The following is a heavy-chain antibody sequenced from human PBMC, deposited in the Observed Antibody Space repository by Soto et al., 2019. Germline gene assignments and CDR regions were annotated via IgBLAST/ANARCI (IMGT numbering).Heavy chain of an antibody. J-gene: IGHJ6*02. CDR2: IKSKTGGGTT. Sequence: GGSLRLSCAASGFTFSNAWMSWVRQAPGKGLEWVGRIKSKTGGGTTDYAAPVKGRFTISRDDSKNTLYLQMNSLKTEDTAVYYCTTVVHYGDYPTDYYYGMDVWGQGTTVTVSS. V-gene: IGHV3-15*01. D-gene: IGHD4-17*01. CDR1: GFTFSNAW. CDR3: TTVVHYGDYPTDYYYGMDV.